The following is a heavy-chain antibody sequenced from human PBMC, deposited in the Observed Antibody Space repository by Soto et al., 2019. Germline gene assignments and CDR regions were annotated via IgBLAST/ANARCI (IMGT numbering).Heavy chain of an antibody. CDR2: FDPEDGET. CDR3: ATDGNGIGP. J-gene: IGHJ5*02. Sequence: ASVKVSCKVSGYTLTELSMHWVRQAPGKGLEWMGGFDPEDGETIYAQKFQGRVTMTGDTSTDTAYMELSSLRSEDTAVYYCATDGNGIGPWGQGTLVTVSS. CDR1: GYTLTELS. V-gene: IGHV1-24*01. D-gene: IGHD2-15*01.